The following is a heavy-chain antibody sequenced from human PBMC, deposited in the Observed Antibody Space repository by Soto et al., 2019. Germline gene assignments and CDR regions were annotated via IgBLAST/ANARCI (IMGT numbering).Heavy chain of an antibody. V-gene: IGHV1-8*01. J-gene: IGHJ4*02. CDR2: MNPNSGNT. D-gene: IGHD2-15*01. CDR3: AREVAGRSYQPIDF. Sequence: QVQLVQSGAEVKKLGASVKVSCKASGYTFTSYDINWVRQATGQGLEWMGWMNPNSGNTSYAQKFQGRVTMTRDTSINTAYMELSSLRSEDTAVYYCAREVAGRSYQPIDFWGQGTLVTVSS. CDR1: GYTFTSYD.